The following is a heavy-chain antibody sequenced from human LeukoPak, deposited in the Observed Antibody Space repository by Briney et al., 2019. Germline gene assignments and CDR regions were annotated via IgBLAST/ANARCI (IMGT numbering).Heavy chain of an antibody. CDR1: GGSISSGSYY. CDR3: ARGRWSYFNY. Sequence: PSQTLSLTCPVSGGSISSGSYYWSWIRQPAGKGLEWIGRIYTSGSTNYNPSLKSRVTISVDASKNQFSLNLSSVTAADTAVYYRARGRWSYFNYWGQGTLVTVSS. D-gene: IGHD2-15*01. CDR2: IYTSGST. V-gene: IGHV4-61*02. J-gene: IGHJ4*02.